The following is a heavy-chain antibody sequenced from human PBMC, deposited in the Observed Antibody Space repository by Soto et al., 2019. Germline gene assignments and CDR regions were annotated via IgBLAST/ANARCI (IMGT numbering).Heavy chain of an antibody. D-gene: IGHD2-15*01. V-gene: IGHV1-69*01. CDR1: GGTFSSYA. CDR2: IIPIFGTA. CDR3: ARAPCSGGSCYWGDYYYYGMDV. Sequence: QVQLVQSGAEVKKPGSSVKVSCKASGGTFSSYAISWVRQAPGQGLEWMGGIIPIFGTANYAQKFQGRVTITADESTSKAYMELSSLRSEDTAVYYCARAPCSGGSCYWGDYYYYGMDVWGQGTTVTVSS. J-gene: IGHJ6*02.